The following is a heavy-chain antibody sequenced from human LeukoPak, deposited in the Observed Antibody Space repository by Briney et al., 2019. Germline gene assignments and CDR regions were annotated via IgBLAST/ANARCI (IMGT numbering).Heavy chain of an antibody. CDR3: ARGGVAMAVAAVDY. D-gene: IGHD6-19*01. V-gene: IGHV3-7*01. Sequence: GGSLRLSCAASGFTFSSYWMSWVRQAPGTGLESVANIKQAGSEKYYVDSVKGRFTIAKENAKNSLYLKMNCLRAGDAAVYYCARGGVAMAVAAVDYWGRGPLVTFSS. J-gene: IGHJ4*02. CDR2: IKQAGSEK. CDR1: GFTFSSYW.